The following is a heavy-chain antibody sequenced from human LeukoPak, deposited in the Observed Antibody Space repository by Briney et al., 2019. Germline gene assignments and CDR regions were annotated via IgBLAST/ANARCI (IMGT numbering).Heavy chain of an antibody. CDR3: ARENWAYGTNPFDY. Sequence: GGSLRLSCAASGFTFSSFSMNWVRQAPGKGLEWVSYISRSRSTIYYADSVKGRFTISRDNAKNSLYLQMNSLRDEDTAVYYCARENWAYGTNPFDYWGQETLVTVSS. CDR2: ISRSRSTI. V-gene: IGHV3-48*02. CDR1: GFTFSSFS. J-gene: IGHJ4*02. D-gene: IGHD2-8*01.